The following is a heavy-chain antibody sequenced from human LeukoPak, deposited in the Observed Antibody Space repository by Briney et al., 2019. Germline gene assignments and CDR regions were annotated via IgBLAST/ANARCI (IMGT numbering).Heavy chain of an antibody. J-gene: IGHJ5*02. CDR3: ARGWDSYYDFWSGYWTHWFDP. D-gene: IGHD3-3*01. CDR2: INHSEST. CDR1: GGSFSGYY. Sequence: SETLSLTCAVYGGSFSGYYWSWIRQPPGKGLEWIGEINHSESTNYNPSLKSRVTISVDTSKNQFSLKLSSVTAADTAVYYCARGWDSYYDFWSGYWTHWFDPWGQGTLVTVSS. V-gene: IGHV4-34*01.